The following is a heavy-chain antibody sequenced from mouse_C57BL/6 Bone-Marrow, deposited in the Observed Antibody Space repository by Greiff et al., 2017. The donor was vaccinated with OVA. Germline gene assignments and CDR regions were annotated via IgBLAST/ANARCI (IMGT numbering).Heavy chain of an antibody. CDR1: GYTFTDHT. D-gene: IGHD1-1*01. CDR2: IYPRDGST. CDR3: ARRGTVVARNQAWFAY. Sequence: VKLMESDAELVKPGASVKISCKVSGYTFTDHTIHWMKQRPEQGLEWIGYIYPRDGSTKYNEKFKGKATLTADKSSSTAYMQLNSLTSEDSAVYFCARRGTVVARNQAWFAYWGQGTLVTVSA. J-gene: IGHJ3*01. V-gene: IGHV1-78*01.